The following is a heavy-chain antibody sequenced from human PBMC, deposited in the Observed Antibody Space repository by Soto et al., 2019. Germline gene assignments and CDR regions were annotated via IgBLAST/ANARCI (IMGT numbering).Heavy chain of an antibody. Sequence: GGSLRLSCAASGFTFSSYAMHWVRQAPGKGLEWVAVISYDGSNKYYADSVKGRFTISRDNSKNTLYLQMNSLRAEDTAVYYCARELRVAHPIPGIAAAGDWGQGTLVTVSS. CDR3: ARELRVAHPIPGIAAAGD. CDR2: ISYDGSNK. V-gene: IGHV3-30-3*01. J-gene: IGHJ4*02. CDR1: GFTFSSYA. D-gene: IGHD6-13*01.